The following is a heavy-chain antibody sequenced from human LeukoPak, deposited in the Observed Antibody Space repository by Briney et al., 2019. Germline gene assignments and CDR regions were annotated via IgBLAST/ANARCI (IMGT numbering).Heavy chain of an antibody. J-gene: IGHJ5*02. D-gene: IGHD6-13*01. Sequence: PSETLSLTCAVYGGSFSGYYWSWIRQPPGKGPEWIGEINHSGSTNYNPSLKSRVTISVDTSKNQFSLKLSSVTAADTAVYYCARDSSSWYGWFDPWGQGTLVTVSS. V-gene: IGHV4-34*01. CDR2: INHSGST. CDR1: GGSFSGYY. CDR3: ARDSSSWYGWFDP.